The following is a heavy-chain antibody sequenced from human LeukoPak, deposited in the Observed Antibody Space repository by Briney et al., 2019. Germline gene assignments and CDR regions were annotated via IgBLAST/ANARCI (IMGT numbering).Heavy chain of an antibody. J-gene: IGHJ4*02. V-gene: IGHV1-69*04. CDR1: GGTFSSYA. Sequence: SVKVSCKASGGTFSSYAISWVRQAPGQGLEWMGRIIPILGIANYAQKFQGRVTITADKSTSTAYMELSSQRSEDTAVYYCARGGYCSGGSCYIVWGQGTLVTVSS. CDR3: ARGGYCSGGSCYIV. D-gene: IGHD2-15*01. CDR2: IIPILGIA.